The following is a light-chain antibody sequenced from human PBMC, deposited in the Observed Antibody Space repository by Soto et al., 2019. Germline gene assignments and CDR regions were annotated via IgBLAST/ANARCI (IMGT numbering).Light chain of an antibody. CDR2: EAS. J-gene: IGKJ1*01. CDR1: QSLGGW. CDR3: QQYSDYPWT. Sequence: DIQMTQSPSTLSASVGDRVTITCRASQSLGGWLAWYQQKPGKAPNLLIYEASNLEGGVPSRFSGSGSGTEFSLTSSSLQPDDFATYYCQQYSDYPWTFGQGTKVEIK. V-gene: IGKV1-5*03.